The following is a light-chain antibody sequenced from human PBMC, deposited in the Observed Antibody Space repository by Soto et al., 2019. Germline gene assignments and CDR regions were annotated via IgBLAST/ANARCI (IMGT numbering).Light chain of an antibody. Sequence: MTQSPVTLSLSPVEIATLSCRASQSVSSFLAWYQQKPGQAPRLLIYGASTRATGIPARFSGSGSGTEFTLTISSLQSEDFAVYYCQQYNNWPQTFGQGTKVDIK. CDR2: GAS. CDR1: QSVSSF. V-gene: IGKV3-15*01. CDR3: QQYNNWPQT. J-gene: IGKJ1*01.